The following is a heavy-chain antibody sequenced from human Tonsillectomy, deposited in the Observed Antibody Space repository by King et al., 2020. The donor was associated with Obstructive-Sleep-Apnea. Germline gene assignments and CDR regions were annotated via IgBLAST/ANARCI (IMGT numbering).Heavy chain of an antibody. CDR2: ISSSSSTI. Sequence: VQLVESGGGLVQPGGSLRLSCAASGFSFSSYSLNWVRQAPGKGLEWVSYISSSSSTIYYADSVKGRFTISRDNAKNSLYLQMNSLRAEDTAVYYCARTQGYSYGPHFDYWGQGTLVTVSS. D-gene: IGHD5-18*01. J-gene: IGHJ4*02. CDR3: ARTQGYSYGPHFDY. CDR1: GFSFSSYS. V-gene: IGHV3-48*01.